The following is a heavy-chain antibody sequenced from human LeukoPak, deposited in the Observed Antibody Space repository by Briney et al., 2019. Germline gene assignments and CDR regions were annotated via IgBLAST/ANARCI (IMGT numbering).Heavy chain of an antibody. Sequence: GGSLRLSCAASGFTFSNYGMHWVRQALGKGLEWVAFISYDGSKRYYADSVKGRYTISRDNSKNTLYLQMDNLRPEDTAVYYCEAEAHTSGSDSDYWGQETLVTVSS. CDR3: EAEAHTSGSDSDY. CDR2: ISYDGSKR. V-gene: IGHV3-30*03. D-gene: IGHD6-19*01. CDR1: GFTFSNYG. J-gene: IGHJ4*02.